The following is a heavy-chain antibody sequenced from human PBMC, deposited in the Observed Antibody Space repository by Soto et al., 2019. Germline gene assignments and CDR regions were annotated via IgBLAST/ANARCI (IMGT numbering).Heavy chain of an antibody. V-gene: IGHV4-39*01. J-gene: IGHJ5*02. CDR3: AMSLWFGNTPNWFDP. D-gene: IGHD3-10*01. Sequence: QLQLQESGPGLVKPSETLSLTCTVSGGSISSSSYYWGWIRQSPGKGLEWIASIYYSGHTYYNPSLKSRVTISVDTSKNQFSLKLSSVTAADTAVYYCAMSLWFGNTPNWFDPWGQGTLVTVSS. CDR1: GGSISSSSYY. CDR2: IYYSGHT.